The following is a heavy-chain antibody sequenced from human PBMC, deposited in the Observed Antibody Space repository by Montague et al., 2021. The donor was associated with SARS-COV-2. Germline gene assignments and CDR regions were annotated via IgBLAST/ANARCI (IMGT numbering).Heavy chain of an antibody. CDR2: ISSTGGST. J-gene: IGHJ5*02. CDR3: AKGFTYYFASGGYPNYFDP. D-gene: IGHD3-10*01. CDR1: GLTFSSYA. V-gene: IGHV3-23*01. Sequence: SLSLSCSASGLTFSSYAMIWVRQAPGKGLEWVSTISSTGGSTYYADSVKGRFIISRDNSRNTVYMQMNNLRAEDTAVYYCAKGFTYYFASGGYPNYFDPWGQGTLVIVSS.